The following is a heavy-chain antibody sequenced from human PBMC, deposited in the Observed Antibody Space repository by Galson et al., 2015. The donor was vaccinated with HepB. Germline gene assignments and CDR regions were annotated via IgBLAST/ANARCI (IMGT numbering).Heavy chain of an antibody. Sequence: SLRLSCAASEFTFSSYWMNWVRQAPGKGLEWVANINPDGSEKYCVASLKGRFTISRDNAKNSLYLQMDSLRAADTAVYYCARRISLVRGIITKPDYYYGMDVWGQGTTVTVAS. CDR3: ARRISLVRGIITKPDYYYGMDV. CDR2: INPDGSEK. D-gene: IGHD3-10*01. CDR1: EFTFSSYW. V-gene: IGHV3-7*03. J-gene: IGHJ6*02.